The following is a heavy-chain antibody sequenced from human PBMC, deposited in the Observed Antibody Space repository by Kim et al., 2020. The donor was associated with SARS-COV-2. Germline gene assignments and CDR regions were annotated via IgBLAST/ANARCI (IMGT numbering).Heavy chain of an antibody. CDR3: ARVYSGSYYEPFDY. CDR2: IYTSGST. V-gene: IGHV4-61*02. J-gene: IGHJ4*02. CDR1: GGSISSGSYY. Sequence: SETLSLTCTVSGGSISSGSYYWSWIRQPAGKGLEWIGRIYTSGSTNYNPSLKSRVTISVDTSKNQFSLKLSSVTAAATAVYYCARVYSGSYYEPFDYWGQGTLVTVSS. D-gene: IGHD1-26*01.